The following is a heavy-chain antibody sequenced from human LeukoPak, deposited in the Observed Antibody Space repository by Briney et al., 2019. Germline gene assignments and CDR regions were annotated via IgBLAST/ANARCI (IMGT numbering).Heavy chain of an antibody. Sequence: PSETLSLTCTVSGGSISSGGYYWSWIRQHPGKGLEWIGYICYSGSTYYNPSLKSRVTISVDTSKNQFSLKLSSVTAADTAVYYCARANTIFGVVIRPFDYWGQGTLVTVSS. CDR3: ARANTIFGVVIRPFDY. CDR2: ICYSGST. CDR1: GGSISSGGYY. V-gene: IGHV4-31*03. J-gene: IGHJ4*02. D-gene: IGHD3-3*01.